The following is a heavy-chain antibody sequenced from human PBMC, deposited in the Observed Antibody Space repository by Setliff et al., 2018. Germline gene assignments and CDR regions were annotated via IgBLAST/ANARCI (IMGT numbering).Heavy chain of an antibody. D-gene: IGHD3-22*01. CDR3: VREGVDSRSSTDYRYYMDV. Sequence: SVKVSCKASGATFSSYGISWVRQAPGQGLEWMGRTIPMFGTTEYAQKFQGRLTIITDESTNTAFMQLSSLRSDDTAVYYCVREGVDSRSSTDYRYYMDVWGKGTTVTVSS. V-gene: IGHV1-69*05. J-gene: IGHJ6*03. CDR2: TIPMFGTT. CDR1: GATFSSYG.